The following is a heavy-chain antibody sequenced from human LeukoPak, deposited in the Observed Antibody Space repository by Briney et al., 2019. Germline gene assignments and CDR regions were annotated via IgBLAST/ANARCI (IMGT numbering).Heavy chain of an antibody. D-gene: IGHD1-26*01. Sequence: ASETLSLTCTVSGGSISSYYWSWIRQPPGKGLEWIGYIYYSGSTNYNSSFKSRVTISIDTSKNQFSLRLSSVTAADTAVYYCARDLFVGSYQPFDYWGQGTLVTVSS. CDR1: GGSISSYY. CDR3: ARDLFVGSYQPFDY. J-gene: IGHJ4*02. V-gene: IGHV4-59*01. CDR2: IYYSGST.